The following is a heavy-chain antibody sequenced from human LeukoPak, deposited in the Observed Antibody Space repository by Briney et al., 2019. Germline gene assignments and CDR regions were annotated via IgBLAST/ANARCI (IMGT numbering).Heavy chain of an antibody. J-gene: IGHJ4*02. CDR1: GFTFSSYD. D-gene: IGHD6-19*01. CDR3: ARGGWGSSGAYYFDF. V-gene: IGHV3-13*01. CDR2: IGTAGDT. Sequence: GGSLRLSCAASGFTFSSYDMHWVRQATGKGLEWVSAIGTAGDTYYPGYVKGRFTISRENAKNSLYLQMNSLRAGDTAVYYCARGGWGSSGAYYFDFWGQGTLVTVSS.